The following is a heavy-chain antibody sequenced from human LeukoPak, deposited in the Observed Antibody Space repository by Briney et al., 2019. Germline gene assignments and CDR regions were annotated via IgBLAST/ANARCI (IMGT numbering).Heavy chain of an antibody. CDR1: GFTFSSYA. V-gene: IGHV3-23*01. CDR3: AKPPYGNSDYYPFDS. Sequence: GGSLRLSCAASGFTFSSYALSWVRQAPGKGLEWVSAISGSGYSTYYADSVKGRFTISRDNSRNTLYLQVNSLRAEDTAVYYCAKPPYGNSDYYPFDSWGQGTLVSVSS. J-gene: IGHJ4*02. D-gene: IGHD3-22*01. CDR2: ISGSGYST.